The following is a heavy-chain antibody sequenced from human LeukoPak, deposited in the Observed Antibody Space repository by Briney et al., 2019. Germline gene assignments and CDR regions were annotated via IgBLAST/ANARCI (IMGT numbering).Heavy chain of an antibody. Sequence: ASVKVSCKASGYTFTGYYMHWVRQAPGLGLEWMGWINPNSGGTNYAQKFQGRVAMTRDTSISTAYMELSRLRSDDTAVYYCATHYGDYDPFDYWGQGTLVTVSS. CDR3: ATHYGDYDPFDY. D-gene: IGHD4-17*01. CDR2: INPNSGGT. CDR1: GYTFTGYY. J-gene: IGHJ4*02. V-gene: IGHV1-2*02.